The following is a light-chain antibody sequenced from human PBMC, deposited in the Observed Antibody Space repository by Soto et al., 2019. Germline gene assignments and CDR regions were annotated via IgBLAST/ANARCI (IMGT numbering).Light chain of an antibody. CDR2: EVS. CDR1: NSDIGSYNR. CDR3: SSYTTSSTLV. V-gene: IGLV2-18*02. Sequence: QSVLTQPPSVSGSPGQSVTISCSGTNSDIGSYNRVSWYQQPPGTAPKLIIYEVSHRPSGFPARFSGSKSANAASLTISGLQAEDEADYYCSSYTTSSTLVFGGGTKLTVL. J-gene: IGLJ3*02.